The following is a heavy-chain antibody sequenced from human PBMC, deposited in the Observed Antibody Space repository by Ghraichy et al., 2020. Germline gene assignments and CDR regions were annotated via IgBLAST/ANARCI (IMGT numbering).Heavy chain of an antibody. CDR2: IYSGGST. CDR3: ARDAYYYDSSGAPELGMDV. V-gene: IGHV3-66*01. CDR1: GFIVNTVY. D-gene: IGHD3-22*01. J-gene: IGHJ6*02. Sequence: GGSLRLSCSASGFIVNTVYMNWVRQAPGKGLEWVSVIYSGGSTNYADSVKGRCTISRDSSKNVVYLLMNSLRAEDTAVYYCARDAYYYDSSGAPELGMDVWGQGTTVTGSS.